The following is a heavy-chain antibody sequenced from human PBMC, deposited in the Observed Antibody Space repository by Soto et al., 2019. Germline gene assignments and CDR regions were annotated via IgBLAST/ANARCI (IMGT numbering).Heavy chain of an antibody. CDR2: INPNSGGT. Sequence: GASVKVSCKASGYTFTGYYMHWVRQAPGQGLEWMGWINPNSGGTNYAQKFQGRVTMTRDTSISTAYMELSRLRSDDTAVYYCARVFGYCSSTSCYKRYEFDPWCQGTLVTVSS. CDR3: ARVFGYCSSTSCYKRYEFDP. D-gene: IGHD2-2*02. CDR1: GYTFTGYY. V-gene: IGHV1-2*02. J-gene: IGHJ5*02.